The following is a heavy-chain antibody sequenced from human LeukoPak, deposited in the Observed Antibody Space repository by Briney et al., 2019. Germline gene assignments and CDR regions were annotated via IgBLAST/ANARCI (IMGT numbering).Heavy chain of an antibody. J-gene: IGHJ4*02. CDR1: GFTFSTCA. D-gene: IGHD7-27*01. CDR2: ISGTTSGT. V-gene: IGHV3-23*01. CDR3: ARDSRAGDSFDY. Sequence: PGGSLRLSCAASGFTFSTCAMSWVRQAPGKGLEWVSGISGTTSGTYYADSVKGRFTISRDNSKNTLYLQMNSLRAEDTAVYYCARDSRAGDSFDYWGQGTLVTVSS.